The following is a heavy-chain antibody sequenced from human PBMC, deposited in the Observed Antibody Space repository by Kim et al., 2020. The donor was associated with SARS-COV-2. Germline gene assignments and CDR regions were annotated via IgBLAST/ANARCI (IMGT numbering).Heavy chain of an antibody. CDR1: GFTFSSYS. Sequence: GGSLRLSCAASGFTFSSYSMNWVRQAPGEGLEWVSSISSSSSYIYYADSVKGRFTISRDNAKNSLYLQMNSLRAEDTAVYYCARSVVAVAGYYYYYGMDVWGQGTTVTVSS. V-gene: IGHV3-21*01. CDR2: ISSSSSYI. CDR3: ARSVVAVAGYYYYYGMDV. J-gene: IGHJ6*02. D-gene: IGHD6-19*01.